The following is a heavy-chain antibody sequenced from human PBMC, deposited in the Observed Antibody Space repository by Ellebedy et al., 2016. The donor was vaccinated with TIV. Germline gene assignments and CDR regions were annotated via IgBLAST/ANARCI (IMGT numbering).Heavy chain of an antibody. D-gene: IGHD3-10*01. CDR2: IYYSGST. Sequence: MPSETLSLTCTVSGGSISSSSYYWGWIRQPPGKGLEWIGIIYYSGSTYYNPSLKSRVTISVDPSKNQFSLKLSSVTAADTAVYYCARGPFMVRGAMGYYYYYYGMDVWGQGTTVTVSS. J-gene: IGHJ6*02. V-gene: IGHV4-39*07. CDR1: GGSISSSSYY. CDR3: ARGPFMVRGAMGYYYYYYGMDV.